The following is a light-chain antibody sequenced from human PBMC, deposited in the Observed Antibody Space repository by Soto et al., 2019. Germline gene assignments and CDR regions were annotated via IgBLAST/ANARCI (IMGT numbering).Light chain of an antibody. J-gene: IGKJ4*01. V-gene: IGKV1-5*03. CDR3: QQYDSYPLT. CDR2: KAS. CDR1: QNINTW. Sequence: SQMTQSPSTLSASVGDRVTITCRASQNINTWLAWYQHKPGKAPKVLFHKASSLQSGVPSRFSGTGSGTEFTLIINSLQPDDFATYYCQQYDSYPLTLGGGTKVEI.